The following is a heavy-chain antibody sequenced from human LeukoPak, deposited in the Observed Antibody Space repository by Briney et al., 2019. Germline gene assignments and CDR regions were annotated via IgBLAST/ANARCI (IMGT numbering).Heavy chain of an antibody. D-gene: IGHD3-10*01. Sequence: GGSLRLSCEASGFTFDDYAMHWVRQAPGKGLEWVSGISWNSGSIGYADSVKGRFTISRDNAKNSLYLQMNSLRAEDTALYYCAKDIPRRMVMYYFDYWGQGTLVTVSS. CDR1: GFTFDDYA. CDR2: ISWNSGSI. J-gene: IGHJ4*02. CDR3: AKDIPRRMVMYYFDY. V-gene: IGHV3-9*01.